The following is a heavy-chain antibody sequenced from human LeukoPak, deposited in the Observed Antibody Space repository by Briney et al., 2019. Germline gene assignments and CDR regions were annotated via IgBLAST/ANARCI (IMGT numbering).Heavy chain of an antibody. V-gene: IGHV3-30-3*01. J-gene: IGHJ4*02. CDR2: ISYDGSNK. Sequence: GGSLRLSCAASGFTFSSYAMLWVRQAPGKGLEWVAVISYDGSNKYYADSVKGRFTISRDNSKNTLYLQMNSLRPEDTAVYYCARGPSRLAGDYFDSWGQGTLVTVSS. CDR3: ARGPSRLAGDYFDS. CDR1: GFTFSSYA. D-gene: IGHD3-16*01.